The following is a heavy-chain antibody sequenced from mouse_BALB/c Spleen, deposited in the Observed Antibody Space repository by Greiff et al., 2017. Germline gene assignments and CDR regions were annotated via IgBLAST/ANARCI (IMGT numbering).Heavy chain of an antibody. V-gene: IGHV1-80*01. CDR1: GYAFSSYW. D-gene: IGHD2-4*01. CDR3: ARGNYDYEGYYAMDY. CDR2: IYPGDGDT. J-gene: IGHJ4*01. Sequence: VQLQQSGAELVRPGSSVKISCKASGYAFSSYWMNWVKQRPGQGLEWIGQIYPGDGDTNYNGKFKSKATLTADKSSSTAYMQLSSLTSEDSAVYFCARGNYDYEGYYAMDYWGQGTSVTVSS.